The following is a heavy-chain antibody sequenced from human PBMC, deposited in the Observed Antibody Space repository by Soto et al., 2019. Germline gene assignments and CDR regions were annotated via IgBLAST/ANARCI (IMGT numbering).Heavy chain of an antibody. CDR3: ARYYLVVHHRVIDY. Sequence: QVQLVESGGGVVQPGRSLRLSCAASGFTFSSYGMHWVRQAPGKGLEWVAVIWYDGSNKYYADSVKGRFTISRDNSKNTLYLQMNSLRAEDTAVDYCARYYLVVHHRVIDYWGQGTLVTVSS. J-gene: IGHJ4*02. V-gene: IGHV3-33*01. CDR2: IWYDGSNK. CDR1: GFTFSSYG. D-gene: IGHD2-2*01.